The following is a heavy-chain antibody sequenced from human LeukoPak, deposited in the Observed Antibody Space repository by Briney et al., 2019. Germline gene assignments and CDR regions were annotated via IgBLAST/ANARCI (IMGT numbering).Heavy chain of an antibody. CDR1: GFTFSSYG. V-gene: IGHV3-33*01. Sequence: PGRSLRLSCAASGFTFSSYGMHWVRQAPGKGLEWVAVIWYDGSNKYCADSVKGRFTISRDNSKNTLYLQMNSLRAEDTAVYYCARGAKYCSSTSCPNIMLFDYWGQGTLVTVSS. D-gene: IGHD2-2*01. CDR3: ARGAKYCSSTSCPNIMLFDY. J-gene: IGHJ4*02. CDR2: IWYDGSNK.